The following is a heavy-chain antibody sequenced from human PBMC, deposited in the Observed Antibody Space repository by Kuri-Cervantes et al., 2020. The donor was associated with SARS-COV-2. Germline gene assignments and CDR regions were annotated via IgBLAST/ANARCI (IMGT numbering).Heavy chain of an antibody. CDR3: ARVRGTCSSTSCYYHDAFDI. CDR2: IYHSGST. CDR1: GGSISSSSYY. D-gene: IGHD2-2*01. V-gene: IGHV4-30-2*01. Sequence: LRLSCTVSGGSISSSSYYWGWIRQPPGKGLEWIGYIYHSGSTYYNPSLKSRVTISVDRSKNQFSLKLSSVTAADTAVYYCARVRGTCSSTSCYYHDAFDIWGQGTMVTVSS. J-gene: IGHJ3*02.